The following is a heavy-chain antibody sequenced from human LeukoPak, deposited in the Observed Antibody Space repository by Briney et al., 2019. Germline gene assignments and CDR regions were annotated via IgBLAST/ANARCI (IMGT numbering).Heavy chain of an antibody. Sequence: SETLSLTCAVYGGSFSGYYWSWIRQPPGKGLEWIGEINHSGGTNYNPSLKSRVTISVDTSKNQFSLKLSSVTAADTVVYYCARGLVGGVYDYWGQGTLVTVSS. J-gene: IGHJ4*02. CDR3: ARGLVGGVYDY. CDR1: GGSFSGYY. CDR2: INHSGGT. D-gene: IGHD3-16*01. V-gene: IGHV4-34*01.